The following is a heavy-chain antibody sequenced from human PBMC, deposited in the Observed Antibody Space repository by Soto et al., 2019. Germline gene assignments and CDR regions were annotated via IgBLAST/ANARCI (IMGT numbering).Heavy chain of an antibody. CDR3: ANGGYSNYEDVEL. D-gene: IGHD4-4*01. V-gene: IGHV4-34*01. CDR1: GGSFSGYY. Sequence: SETLSLTCAVYGGSFSGYYWSWIRQPPGKGLEWIGEINHSGSTNYNPSLKSRVTISVDTSKNQFSLKLSSVTAADTAVYYCANGGYSNYEDVELWGQGTLLTVSS. J-gene: IGHJ4*02. CDR2: INHSGST.